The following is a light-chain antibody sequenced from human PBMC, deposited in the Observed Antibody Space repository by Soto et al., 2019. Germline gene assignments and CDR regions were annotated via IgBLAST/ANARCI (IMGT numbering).Light chain of an antibody. J-gene: IGKJ3*01. Sequence: EIVLTQSPGTLSLSPGERGTLSCRANQSLGSAYLAWYQQKPGQAPRLLIHGASSRAAAIPDRFSGSGSGTAFTLTISNLEPEDFAVYYCQQYAASPFTFGPGTKVDAK. CDR1: QSLGSAY. CDR3: QQYAASPFT. CDR2: GAS. V-gene: IGKV3-20*01.